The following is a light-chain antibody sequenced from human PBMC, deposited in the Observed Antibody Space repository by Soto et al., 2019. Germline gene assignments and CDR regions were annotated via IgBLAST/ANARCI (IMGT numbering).Light chain of an antibody. Sequence: QSVLTQPPSASGTPGQRVTISCSGRSSNIGSNYVYWYQQLPGTAPKLLIYRNNQRPSGVPDRFSGSKSDTSASLAISGLRSEDEADYYCATWDDRLTGPVFGGGTKLTVL. J-gene: IGLJ7*01. CDR1: SSNIGSNY. V-gene: IGLV1-47*01. CDR2: RNN. CDR3: ATWDDRLTGPV.